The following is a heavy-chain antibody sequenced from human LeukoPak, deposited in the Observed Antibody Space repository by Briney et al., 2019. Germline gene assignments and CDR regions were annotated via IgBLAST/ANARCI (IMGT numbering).Heavy chain of an antibody. Sequence: GGSLRLSCAASGFTFDDYAMHWVRQAPGKGLEWVSGISWNSGSIGYADSVKGRFTISRDNAKNSLYLQMNSLRAEDTALYYCARGTGNYYGYWGQGTLVTVSS. CDR1: GFTFDDYA. V-gene: IGHV3-9*01. J-gene: IGHJ4*02. CDR3: ARGTGNYYGY. CDR2: ISWNSGSI. D-gene: IGHD3/OR15-3a*01.